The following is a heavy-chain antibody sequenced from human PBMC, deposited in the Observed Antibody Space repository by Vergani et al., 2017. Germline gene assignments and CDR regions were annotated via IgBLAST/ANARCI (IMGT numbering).Heavy chain of an antibody. J-gene: IGHJ5*02. CDR2: LNPTTGHT. CDR1: VYIFKNYY. Sequence: VQLVQSGAEVRKPGASVTVSCTASVYIFKNYYIHWLRQAPGQASEWMGILNPTTGHTTSAQKFMGRVDMTRDPSTDTSTRTVQMTLSSLRSEDTAVYYCARSIGYCAGATCRAYYFDHWGQGTRVTVSS. V-gene: IGHV1-46*02. CDR3: ARSIGYCAGATCRAYYFDH. D-gene: IGHD2-21*01.